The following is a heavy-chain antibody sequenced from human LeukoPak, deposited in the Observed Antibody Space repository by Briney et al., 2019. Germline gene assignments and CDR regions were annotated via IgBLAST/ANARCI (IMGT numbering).Heavy chain of an antibody. CDR1: GFTFTTYW. Sequence: GGSLRLSCAASGFTFTTYWMTWVRQAPGKGLEWVANINQDGTEKYYVDSVKGRFTISRDNAKNSLYLQMNSLRAEDTDVYYCAKGMVRGVILKGFDYWGQGTLVTVSS. CDR2: INQDGTEK. CDR3: AKGMVRGVILKGFDY. J-gene: IGHJ4*02. V-gene: IGHV3-7*03. D-gene: IGHD3-10*01.